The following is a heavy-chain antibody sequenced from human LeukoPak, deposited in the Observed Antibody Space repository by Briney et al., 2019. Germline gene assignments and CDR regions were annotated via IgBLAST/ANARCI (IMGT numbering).Heavy chain of an antibody. CDR1: GGTFSSYA. J-gene: IGHJ5*02. D-gene: IGHD3-10*01. Sequence: GASVKVSCKASGGTFSSYAISWVRQTPGQGLEWMGWISAYNGNTNYAQKLQGRVTMTTDTSTSTAYMELRSLRSDDTAVYYCARDGSPYYYGSGSYNWFDPWGQGTLVTVSS. V-gene: IGHV1-18*01. CDR3: ARDGSPYYYGSGSYNWFDP. CDR2: ISAYNGNT.